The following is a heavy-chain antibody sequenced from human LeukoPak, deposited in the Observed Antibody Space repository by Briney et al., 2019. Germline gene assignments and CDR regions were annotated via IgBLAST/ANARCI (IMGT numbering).Heavy chain of an antibody. D-gene: IGHD3-3*01. Sequence: PGGTLRLSCAASGVIFKNYVMSWGRQAPGPGLEWVSIISGTSDARRYGDSVRGRFTTSRDNTRDTRYLQMKSLMVADTAANYCSKADATIGGAFYIWGQGTMVTVSS. CDR2: ISGTSDAR. CDR3: SKADATIGGAFYI. V-gene: IGHV3-23*01. J-gene: IGHJ3*02. CDR1: GVIFKNYV.